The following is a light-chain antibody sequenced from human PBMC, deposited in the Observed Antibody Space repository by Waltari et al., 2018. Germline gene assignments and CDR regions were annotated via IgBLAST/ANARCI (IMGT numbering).Light chain of an antibody. CDR1: SSDVGGYTF. CDR2: DVS. V-gene: IGLV2-14*03. J-gene: IGLJ1*01. Sequence: QSALTQPASVSGSPGKSITISCTGTSSDVGGYTFVSWYQQHPDKAPKLIIYDVSELPSGVSNRFSGSKSVNTASLTISGLQAEDEADYYCISYTTISTWVFGTGTKVTVL. CDR3: ISYTTISTWV.